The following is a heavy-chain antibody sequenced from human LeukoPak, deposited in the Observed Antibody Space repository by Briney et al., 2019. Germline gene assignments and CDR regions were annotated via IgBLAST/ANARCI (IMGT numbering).Heavy chain of an antibody. CDR1: GFSFSNYW. CDR2: IKQDGSEK. D-gene: IGHD1-7*01. J-gene: IGHJ4*02. Sequence: GGSLRLSCAASGFSFSNYWMSWVRQTPGKGLEWVANIKQDGSEKYYVDSVKGRFTISRDNAKNSLYLQMNSLRVEDTAVYFCARDGRTNWKYDYFDYWGQGTQVTVSS. V-gene: IGHV3-7*01. CDR3: ARDGRTNWKYDYFDY.